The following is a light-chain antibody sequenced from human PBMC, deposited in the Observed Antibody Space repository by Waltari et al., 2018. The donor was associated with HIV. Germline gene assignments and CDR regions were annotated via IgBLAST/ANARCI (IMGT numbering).Light chain of an antibody. Sequence: QSALTQPPSASGSAGQSVTIPCAGTSSDIGGYNYVSWYQQHPGKAPKVLISEVDKGPSGGPVRIFATKSGNTAYRTVSGLQAEDEADYSCSSYAGTKHGGIFGGGTRVTVL. CDR3: SSYAGTKHGGI. V-gene: IGLV2-8*01. CDR2: EVD. CDR1: SSDIGGYNY. J-gene: IGLJ2*01.